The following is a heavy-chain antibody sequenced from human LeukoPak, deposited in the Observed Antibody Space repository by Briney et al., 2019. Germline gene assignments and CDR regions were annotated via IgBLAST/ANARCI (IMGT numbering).Heavy chain of an antibody. Sequence: ASVKVSCKASGYTFTSYDINWVRQATGQGLEWLGWMNPNSGNTGYAQNFQGRVTMTRDTSIDTAYMELTSLRYEDTAVYYCAKSRDSSGYYIGYWGQGTLVTVSS. D-gene: IGHD3-22*01. J-gene: IGHJ4*02. CDR1: GYTFTSYD. CDR2: MNPNSGNT. CDR3: AKSRDSSGYYIGY. V-gene: IGHV1-8*01.